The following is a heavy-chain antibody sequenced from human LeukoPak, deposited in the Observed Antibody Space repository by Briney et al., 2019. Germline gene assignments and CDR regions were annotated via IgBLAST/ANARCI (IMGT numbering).Heavy chain of an antibody. CDR3: AKVHYYDSSGYSTIEY. V-gene: IGHV3-30*18. CDR2: ISYDGSNK. Sequence: PGGSLRLSCAASGFMFRTYGMHWVRQAPGKGLEWVAVISYDGSNKYYADSVKGRFTISRDNSENTLYLQMNSLTTEDTAVYYCAKVHYYDSSGYSTIEYWGQGILVTVSS. CDR1: GFMFRTYG. D-gene: IGHD3-22*01. J-gene: IGHJ4*02.